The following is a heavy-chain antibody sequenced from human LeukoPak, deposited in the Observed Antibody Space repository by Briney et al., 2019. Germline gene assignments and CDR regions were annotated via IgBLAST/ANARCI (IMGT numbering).Heavy chain of an antibody. Sequence: GGSLRLSCAASGFTFSHYAMSWVRQAPGEGLEWVSGIIGSGGSTYYADSVKGRFTISRDNSQNTLSLQMNSLRAEDTAVYYCTKDPNGDYVGAFDPWGQGTLVTVSS. J-gene: IGHJ5*02. D-gene: IGHD4-17*01. V-gene: IGHV3-23*01. CDR1: GFTFSHYA. CDR3: TKDPNGDYVGAFDP. CDR2: IIGSGGST.